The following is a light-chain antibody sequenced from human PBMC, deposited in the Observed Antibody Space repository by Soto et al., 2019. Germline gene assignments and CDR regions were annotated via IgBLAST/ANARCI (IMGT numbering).Light chain of an antibody. CDR1: QIVSSY. CDR3: QQRSNWPPTYT. V-gene: IGKV3-11*01. CDR2: DAS. J-gene: IGKJ2*01. Sequence: EIVITHSPSTLSVSPVERATLSFMASQIVSSYLAWYQQKPGQAPRLLIYDASNRATGIPARFSGSGSGTDFTLTISSLEPEDFAVYYCQQRSNWPPTYTFGQGTKVDIK.